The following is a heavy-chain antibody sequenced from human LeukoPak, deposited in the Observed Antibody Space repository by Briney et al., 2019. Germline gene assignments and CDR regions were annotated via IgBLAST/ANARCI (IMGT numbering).Heavy chain of an antibody. CDR3: ARDYPGMITGVEKYFFDY. J-gene: IGHJ4*02. CDR2: INPNSGGT. CDR1: GYTFTDYY. V-gene: IGHV1-2*02. D-gene: IGHD7-27*01. Sequence: ASVKVSCKASGYTFTDYYIHWVRQAPGQRLEWMGWINPNSGGTNYAQKFQGRVTMTRDTSISTAYMELSGLYSDDTAVYYCARDYPGMITGVEKYFFDYWGQGTLVTVSS.